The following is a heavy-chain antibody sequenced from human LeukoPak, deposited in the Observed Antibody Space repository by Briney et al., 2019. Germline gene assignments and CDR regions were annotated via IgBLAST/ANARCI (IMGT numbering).Heavy chain of an antibody. D-gene: IGHD6-13*01. Sequence: GGSLRLSCAASGFTFSSYGMHWVRQAPGKGLESVAVIWYDGSNKYYADSVKGRFTISRDNSKNTLYLQMNSLRAEDTAVYYCAREASSSWYGDDNWFDPWGQGTLVTVSS. J-gene: IGHJ5*02. CDR2: IWYDGSNK. V-gene: IGHV3-33*01. CDR1: GFTFSSYG. CDR3: AREASSSWYGDDNWFDP.